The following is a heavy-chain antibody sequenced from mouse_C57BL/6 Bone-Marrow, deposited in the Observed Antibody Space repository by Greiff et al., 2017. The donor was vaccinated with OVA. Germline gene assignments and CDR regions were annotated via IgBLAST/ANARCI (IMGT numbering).Heavy chain of an antibody. CDR2: ISSGGSYT. CDR3: AGVTTDY. V-gene: IGHV5-6*01. J-gene: IGHJ2*01. Sequence: VQLQQSGGDLVKPGGSLKLSCAASGFTFSSYGMSWVRQTPDKRLEWVATISSGGSYTYYPDSVKGRFTISRDNAKNTLYLQMSSLKSEDTAMYYCAGVTTDYWGQGTTLTVSS. CDR1: GFTFSSYG. D-gene: IGHD2-3*01.